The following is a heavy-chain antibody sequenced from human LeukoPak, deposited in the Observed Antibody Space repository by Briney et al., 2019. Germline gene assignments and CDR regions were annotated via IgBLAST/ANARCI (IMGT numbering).Heavy chain of an antibody. J-gene: IGHJ4*02. Sequence: GSSVKVSCKASGGTFSSYAISWVRQAPGQGLEWMGGIIPIFGTANYAQKFQGRVTITADESTSTAYMELSSLRSEDTAVYYCAIIAARRGVNYFDYWGQGTLVTVSS. V-gene: IGHV1-69*01. D-gene: IGHD6-6*01. CDR3: AIIAARRGVNYFDY. CDR1: GGTFSSYA. CDR2: IIPIFGTA.